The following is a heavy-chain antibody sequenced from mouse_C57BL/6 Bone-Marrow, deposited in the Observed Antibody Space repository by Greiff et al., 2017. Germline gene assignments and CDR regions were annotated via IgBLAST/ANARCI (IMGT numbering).Heavy chain of an antibody. CDR3: ARDESYGRVLYYAMDY. V-gene: IGHV2-9-1*01. D-gene: IGHD1-1*01. CDR2: IWTGGGT. CDR1: GFSLTSYA. J-gene: IGHJ4*01. Sequence: VKLQESGPGLVAPSQSLSITCTVSGFSLTSYAISWVRQPPGKGLEWLGVIWTGGGTNYNSALKSRLSISKDNSKSQVFLKMNSLQTDDTARYYCARDESYGRVLYYAMDYWGQGTSVTVSS.